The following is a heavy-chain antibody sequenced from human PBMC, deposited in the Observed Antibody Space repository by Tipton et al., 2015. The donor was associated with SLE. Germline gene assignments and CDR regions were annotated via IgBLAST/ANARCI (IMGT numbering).Heavy chain of an antibody. J-gene: IGHJ5*02. V-gene: IGHV3-21*01. Sequence: SLRLSCAASGFTFSAYSMIWVRQAPGKGLEWVSSISPSSNFIHYADAVKGRFTISRDNAKNSLFLQINSLRAEDTAVYYCVREWYRGWTWGQGTLVTVSS. CDR1: GFTFSAYS. CDR2: ISPSSNFI. D-gene: IGHD1-26*01. CDR3: VREWYRGWT.